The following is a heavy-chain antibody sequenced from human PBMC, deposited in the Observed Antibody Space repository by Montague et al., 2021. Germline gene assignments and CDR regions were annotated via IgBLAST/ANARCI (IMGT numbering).Heavy chain of an antibody. D-gene: IGHD4-17*01. CDR2: IKKDGTEK. CDR3: SRAWVRSGFDS. V-gene: IGHV3-7*05. Sequence: SLRLSCAASGFTFSSYWIIWVRQAPGKGLEWVASIKKDGTEKYYGDSVMGRLTISRDNAKTSLYLQMNALRAEDTAVYFCSRAWVRSGFDSWGQGTLVTVSS. J-gene: IGHJ4*02. CDR1: GFTFSSYW.